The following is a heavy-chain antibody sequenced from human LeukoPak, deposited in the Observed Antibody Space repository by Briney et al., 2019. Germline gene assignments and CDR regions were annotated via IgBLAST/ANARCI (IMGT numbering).Heavy chain of an antibody. J-gene: IGHJ4*02. D-gene: IGHD2-15*01. CDR2: INGDGSSS. CDR3: AWEYCSAGVCSRSFDY. Sequence: GGSLRLSCAASGFTFSTSWMHWLRQIPGKGLVWVSRINGDGSSSAYADSVKGRFTISRDNAKNTLYLQMNSLRAEDTAVYYCAWEYCSAGVCSRSFDYWGQGTLSPSPQ. CDR1: GFTFSTSW. V-gene: IGHV3-74*01.